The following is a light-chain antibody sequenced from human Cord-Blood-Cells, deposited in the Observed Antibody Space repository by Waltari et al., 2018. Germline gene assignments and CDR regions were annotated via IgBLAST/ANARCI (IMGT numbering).Light chain of an antibody. J-gene: IGLJ2*01. CDR3: CSYAGSSTLV. CDR2: EGS. Sequence: QSALTQPASVSGSPGQSITISCTGTSRDVGSYNLVSWYQQPPGKAPKLMIYEGSKRPSRVSNRFSGSKSGNTASLTISGLQAEDEADYYCCSYAGSSTLVFGGGTKLTVL. V-gene: IGLV2-23*01. CDR1: SRDVGSYNL.